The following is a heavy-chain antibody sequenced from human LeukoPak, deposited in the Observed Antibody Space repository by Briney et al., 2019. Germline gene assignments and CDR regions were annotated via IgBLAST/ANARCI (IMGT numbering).Heavy chain of an antibody. V-gene: IGHV3-30*02. CDR1: GFTFSSYG. D-gene: IGHD6-13*01. CDR2: IRYDGSNK. CDR3: ARDISTHSSSWLDY. Sequence: PGGSLRLSCAASGFTFSSYGMHWARQGPGKGLEWVAFIRYDGSNKYYADSVKGRFTISRDNSKNTLYLQMNSLRAEDTAVYYCARDISTHSSSWLDYWGQGTLVTVS. J-gene: IGHJ4*02.